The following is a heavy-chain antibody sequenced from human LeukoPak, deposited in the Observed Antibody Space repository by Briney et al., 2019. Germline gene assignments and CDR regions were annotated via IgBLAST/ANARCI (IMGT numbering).Heavy chain of an antibody. J-gene: IGHJ4*02. CDR2: IYYSGST. CDR1: GGSFSGYY. CDR3: ATIFGVVNLTDY. V-gene: IGHV4-34*01. D-gene: IGHD3-3*01. Sequence: PSETLSLTCAVYGGSFSGYYWSWIRQPPGKGLEWIGSIYYSGSTYYNPSLKSRVTISVDTSKNQFSLKLSSVTAADTAVYYCATIFGVVNLTDYWGQGTLVTVSS.